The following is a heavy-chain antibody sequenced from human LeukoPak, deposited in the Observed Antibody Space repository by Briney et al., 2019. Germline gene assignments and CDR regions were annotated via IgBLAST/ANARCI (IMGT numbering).Heavy chain of an antibody. J-gene: IGHJ4*02. CDR2: IYYSGST. V-gene: IGHV4-59*08. CDR3: ARHYGSHTLFDY. CDR1: GASINNYY. Sequence: SETLSLTCTVSGASINNYYWSWIRQPPGKGLEWIGYIYYSGSTNYNPSLKSRVTISVDTSKNQFSLKLSSVTAADTAVYYCARHYGSHTLFDYWGQGTLVTVSS. D-gene: IGHD1-26*01.